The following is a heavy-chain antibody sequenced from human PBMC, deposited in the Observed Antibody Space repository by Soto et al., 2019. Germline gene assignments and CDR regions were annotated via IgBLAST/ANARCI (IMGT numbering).Heavy chain of an antibody. J-gene: IGHJ4*02. CDR3: AKDDLGELHFDY. CDR1: GFTFSSYG. V-gene: IGHV3-30*18. Sequence: GGSLRLSCAASGFTFSSYGMHWVRQAPGKGLEWVAVISYDGSNKYYADSVKGRFTISRDNSKNTLYLQMNSLRAEDTAVYYCAKDDLGELHFDYWGQGTLVTVSS. CDR2: ISYDGSNK. D-gene: IGHD3-16*01.